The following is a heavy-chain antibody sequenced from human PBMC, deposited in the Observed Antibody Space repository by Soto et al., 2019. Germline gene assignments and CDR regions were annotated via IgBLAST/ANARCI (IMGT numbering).Heavy chain of an antibody. V-gene: IGHV4-39*01. D-gene: IGHD3-10*01. Sequence: PSETLSLTCTVSGGSISSSSYYWVWIRHPPGKGLEWIGSIYYSGSTYYNPSLKSRVTISVDTSKNQFSLKLSSVTAADTAVYYCARREGILWFGELFGDAFDIWGQGTMVTVS. J-gene: IGHJ3*02. CDR3: ARREGILWFGELFGDAFDI. CDR2: IYYSGST. CDR1: GGSISSSSYY.